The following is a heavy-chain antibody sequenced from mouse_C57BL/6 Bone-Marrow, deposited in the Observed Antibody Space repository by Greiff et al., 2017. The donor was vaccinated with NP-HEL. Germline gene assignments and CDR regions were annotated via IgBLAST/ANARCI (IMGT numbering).Heavy chain of an antibody. CDR1: GYTFTDYY. Sequence: VQLQQSGPQLVKPGASVKISCKASGYTFTDYYMNWVKQSHGKSLEWIGDINPNNGGTSYNQKFKGKATLTVDKSSSTAYMELRSLTSEDSAVYYCARDAVVAMDYWGQGTSVTVSS. CDR2: INPNNGGT. J-gene: IGHJ4*01. CDR3: ARDAVVAMDY. D-gene: IGHD1-1*01. V-gene: IGHV1-26*01.